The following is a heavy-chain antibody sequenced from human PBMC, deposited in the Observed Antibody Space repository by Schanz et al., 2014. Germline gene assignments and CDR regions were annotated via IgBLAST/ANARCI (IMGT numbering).Heavy chain of an antibody. CDR1: GFTFSNFA. J-gene: IGHJ6*02. D-gene: IGHD6-13*01. V-gene: IGHV3-30*04. CDR2: ISYDGSHK. CDR3: ARDRQQLVGRIGYYYGMDV. Sequence: QVQLVESGGGVVQPGRSLRLSCAASGFTFSNFAIHWVRQAPGKGLEWVAVISYDGSHKDYADSVKGRFTISRDNSKNTPDLQKNSPRAEDTAVYYCARDRQQLVGRIGYYYGMDVWGQGTTVTVSS.